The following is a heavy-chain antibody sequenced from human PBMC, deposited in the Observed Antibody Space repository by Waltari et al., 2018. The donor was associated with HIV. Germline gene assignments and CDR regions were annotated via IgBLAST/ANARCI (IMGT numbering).Heavy chain of an antibody. V-gene: IGHV3-23*01. Sequence: EVQLLASGGALVQPGGSLRLSCAASGFSFSTYAMGWVRQAPGKGLEWVSSISSSGDTTRYAESVEGRLAISRDNSKNSLYLQINRLRADDTAIYYCAKMSKSWLLAAGTFDYWGQGTLVTVSS. J-gene: IGHJ4*02. CDR3: AKMSKSWLLAAGTFDY. D-gene: IGHD5-18*01. CDR1: GFSFSTYA. CDR2: ISSSGDTT.